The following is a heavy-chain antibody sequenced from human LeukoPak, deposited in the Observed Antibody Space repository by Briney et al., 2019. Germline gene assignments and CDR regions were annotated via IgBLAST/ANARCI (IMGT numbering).Heavy chain of an antibody. J-gene: IGHJ5*02. D-gene: IGHD2-2*02. CDR2: INPNSGGT. V-gene: IGHV1-2*02. CDR1: GYTFTGYY. Sequence: ASVKVSCKASGYTFTGYYMHWVRQAPGQGLEWMGWINPNSGGTNYAQKFQGRVTMTRDTSISTAYMELSRLRSDDTAVYYCAREGASQLLYRGGTGFAPGGQEPLVTVS. CDR3: AREGASQLLYRGGTGFAP.